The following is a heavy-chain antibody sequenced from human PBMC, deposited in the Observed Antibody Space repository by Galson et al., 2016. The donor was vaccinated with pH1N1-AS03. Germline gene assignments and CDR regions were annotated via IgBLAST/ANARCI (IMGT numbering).Heavy chain of an antibody. J-gene: IGHJ4*02. CDR2: VSNDGNNK. D-gene: IGHD3-22*01. CDR3: ARDAPPPGDSDSSGIFDH. V-gene: IGHV3-30*04. Sequence: SLRLSCAVSGFHLNDYAMHWVRQAPGKGLEWMAAVSNDGNNKWYADSVKGRFTISRDNSKNTLYLQVNSLRSEDTAVYYCARDAPPPGDSDSSGIFDHWGQGTLVTVSS. CDR1: GFHLNDYA.